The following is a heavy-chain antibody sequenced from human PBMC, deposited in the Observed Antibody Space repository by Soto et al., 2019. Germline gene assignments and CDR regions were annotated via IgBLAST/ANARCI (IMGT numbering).Heavy chain of an antibody. J-gene: IGHJ5*02. CDR2: IIPILGIA. D-gene: IGHD4-17*01. V-gene: IGHV1-69*08. Sequence: QVQLVQSGAEVKKPGSSVKVSCKASGGTFSSYTISWVRQAPGQGLEWMGRIIPILGIANYAQKFQGRVTITADKFTSTAYMELSSLRSEDTAVYYCAGDYGDSVFRWFDPWGQGTLVTVSS. CDR3: AGDYGDSVFRWFDP. CDR1: GGTFSSYT.